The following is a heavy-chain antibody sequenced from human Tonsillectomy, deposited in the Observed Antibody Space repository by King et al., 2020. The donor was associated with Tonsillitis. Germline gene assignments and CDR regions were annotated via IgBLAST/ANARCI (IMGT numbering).Heavy chain of an antibody. CDR1: GFTFSTYG. J-gene: IGHJ3*02. CDR3: VAPRSGDSYGFDAFDI. Sequence: VQLVESGGGVVQPGGSLRLSCTASGFTFSTYGMHWVRQAPGKGLEWVAFIRYDGSNKYYVDSVKGRFTISRDNSKNTLYLQMNSLRAEDMAAYYCVAPRSGDSYGFDAFDIWGQGTMVTVSS. D-gene: IGHD5-18*01. CDR2: IRYDGSNK. V-gene: IGHV3-30*02.